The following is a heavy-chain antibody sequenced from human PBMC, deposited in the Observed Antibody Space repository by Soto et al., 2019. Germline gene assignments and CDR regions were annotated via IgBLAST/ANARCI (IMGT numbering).Heavy chain of an antibody. J-gene: IGHJ5*02. CDR1: GFTFNDFA. Sequence: HVQLVESGGGVVQPGRSLRLSCVASGFTFNDFAMHWVRQAPGKGLEWVAFISYNGRNKLYADSVLGRFTISRDDSKNTLYLEVNTLRTEDTAVYYCTRERTGFYISSWGQGTLVTVSS. CDR3: TRERTGFYISS. D-gene: IGHD3-9*01. CDR2: ISYNGRNK. V-gene: IGHV3-30-3*01.